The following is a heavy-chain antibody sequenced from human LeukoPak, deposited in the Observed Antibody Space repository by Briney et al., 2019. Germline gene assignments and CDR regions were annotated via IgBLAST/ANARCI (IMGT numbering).Heavy chain of an antibody. CDR3: ARSYGTIVFDY. CDR2: IKGDGSST. D-gene: IGHD1-14*01. J-gene: IGHJ4*02. Sequence: GGSLRLSCAASGFTFTTYWMHWVRQVPGKGLVWVARIKGDGSSTRHADSMKGRFTISRDNAKNTLYLQVNSLRAEDTAVYYCARSYGTIVFDYWGQGILVTVSS. V-gene: IGHV3-74*01. CDR1: GFTFTTYW.